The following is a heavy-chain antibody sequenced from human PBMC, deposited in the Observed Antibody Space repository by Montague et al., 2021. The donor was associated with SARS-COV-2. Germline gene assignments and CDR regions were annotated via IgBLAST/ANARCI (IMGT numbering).Heavy chain of an antibody. CDR2: IYYSGTT. Sequence: SETLSLTCDVSGGSISSSDFYWGWIRQPPGKGLEWIGTIYYSGTTYYNPSLKRRVTISVDSSKNQFSLKLNSVTAADTAVYFCARHDARGDCPYTSCLGSLDIWGQGTMVTVSS. CDR3: ARHDARGDCPYTSCLGSLDI. V-gene: IGHV4-39*01. J-gene: IGHJ3*02. D-gene: IGHD3-16*01. CDR1: GGSISSSDFY.